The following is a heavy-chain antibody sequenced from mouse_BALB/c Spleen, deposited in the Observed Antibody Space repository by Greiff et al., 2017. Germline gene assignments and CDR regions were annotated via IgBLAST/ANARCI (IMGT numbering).Heavy chain of an antibody. CDR2: ISTYYGNT. V-gene: IGHV1-67*01. J-gene: IGHJ3*01. Sequence: QVQLKESGPELVRPGVSVKISCKGSGYTFTDYAMHWVKQSHAKSLEWIGVISTYYGNTNYNQKFKGKATMTVDKSSSTAYMELARLTSEDSAIYYCARSTTANAWFAYWGQGTLVTVSA. CDR3: ARSTTANAWFAY. CDR1: GYTFTDYA. D-gene: IGHD1-2*01.